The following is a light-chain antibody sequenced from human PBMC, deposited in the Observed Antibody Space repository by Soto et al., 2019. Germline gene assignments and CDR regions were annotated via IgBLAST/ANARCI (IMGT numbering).Light chain of an antibody. CDR2: DVS. Sequence: QSALTQPSSVSGSPGQSVTISCTGTSSDVGGYNYVSWYQQHPGKAPKLMIYDVSKRPSGVPDRFSGSKSGNTASLTSSGLQAEDAADYYCCSYAGSYTGVFGTGTKLTVL. V-gene: IGLV2-11*01. J-gene: IGLJ1*01. CDR1: SSDVGGYNY. CDR3: CSYAGSYTGV.